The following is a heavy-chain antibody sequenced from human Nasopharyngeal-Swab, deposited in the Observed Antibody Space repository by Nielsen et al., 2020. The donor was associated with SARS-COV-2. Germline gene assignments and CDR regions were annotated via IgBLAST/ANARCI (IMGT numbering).Heavy chain of an antibody. Sequence: GESMKISWSASGFTFSSYAMHWVRTAPGKGLEYVSAISSNEGSTYYADSVKGRFTISRDNSKNTLYLQMSSLRAEDTAVYYCVRLYDFWSGEQSWGQGTLVTVSS. J-gene: IGHJ5*02. CDR2: ISSNEGST. CDR3: VRLYDFWSGEQS. V-gene: IGHV3-64D*08. D-gene: IGHD3-3*01. CDR1: GFTFSSYA.